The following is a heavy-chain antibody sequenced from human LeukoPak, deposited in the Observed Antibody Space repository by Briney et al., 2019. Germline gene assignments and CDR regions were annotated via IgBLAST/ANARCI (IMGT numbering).Heavy chain of an antibody. CDR2: ISGSGGST. D-gene: IGHD4-17*01. CDR3: ARDLNDYGDYTLGY. Sequence: GGSLRLSCAASGFTFSSYAMSWVRQAPGKGLEWVSTISGSGGSTYYADSVKGRVTISRDTSASTAYMELSSLRSEDTAVYYCARDLNDYGDYTLGYWGQGTLVTVSS. CDR1: GFTFSSYA. J-gene: IGHJ4*02. V-gene: IGHV3-23*01.